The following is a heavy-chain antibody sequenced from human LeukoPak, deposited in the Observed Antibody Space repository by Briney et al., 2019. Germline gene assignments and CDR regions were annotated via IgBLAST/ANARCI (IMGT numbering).Heavy chain of an antibody. CDR3: ARCQYYDSSGYYYYYGMDV. Sequence: GRSLRLSCAASGFTFSSYAMHWVRQAPGKGLEWVAVISYDGSNKYYADSVKGRFTISRDNSKNTLYLQMNSLRAEDTAVYYCARCQYYDSSGYYYYYGMDVWGQGTTVTVSS. D-gene: IGHD3-22*01. V-gene: IGHV3-30-3*01. CDR1: GFTFSSYA. J-gene: IGHJ6*02. CDR2: ISYDGSNK.